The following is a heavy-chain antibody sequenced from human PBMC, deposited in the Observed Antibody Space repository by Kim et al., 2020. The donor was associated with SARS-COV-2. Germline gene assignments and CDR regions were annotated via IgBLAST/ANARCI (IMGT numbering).Heavy chain of an antibody. Sequence: GGSLRLSCAASGFTFSSYAMHWVRQAPGKGLEWVAVISYDGSNKYYADSVKGRFTISRDNSKNTLYLQMNSLRAEDTAVYYCARVGATGDLWFGELFPDYYFDYWGQGTLVTVSS. CDR3: ARVGATGDLWFGELFPDYYFDY. D-gene: IGHD3-10*01. CDR1: GFTFSSYA. J-gene: IGHJ4*02. V-gene: IGHV3-30*04. CDR2: ISYDGSNK.